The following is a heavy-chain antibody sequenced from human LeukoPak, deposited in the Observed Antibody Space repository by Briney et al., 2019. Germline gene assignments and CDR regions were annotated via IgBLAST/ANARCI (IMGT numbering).Heavy chain of an antibody. D-gene: IGHD3-10*01. J-gene: IGHJ6*03. CDR1: GGSISSQY. V-gene: IGHV4-59*11. CDR3: ARGRSSMVRGYYYYYMDV. Sequence: PSETLSLTCTVSGGSISSQYWNWIRQPPGKGLEWIGFIFYSGDTNYNPSLKRRVTFSVDTSKNQFSLRLSSVTAADTAVYYCARGRSSMVRGYYYYYMDVWGKGTTVTISS. CDR2: IFYSGDT.